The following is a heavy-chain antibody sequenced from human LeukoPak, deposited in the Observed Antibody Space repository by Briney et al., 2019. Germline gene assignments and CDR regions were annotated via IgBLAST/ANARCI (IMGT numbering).Heavy chain of an antibody. D-gene: IGHD3-22*01. Sequence: GGSPRLSCAASGFTFSTYTMNWVRQAPGKGLEWVSSISDSSGSIYYADSVKGRFTISRDNAKNSLYLQMNSLRGEDTAVYYCARDAVVVDINGFDIWGRGTMVTVSS. V-gene: IGHV3-21*01. J-gene: IGHJ3*02. CDR1: GFTFSTYT. CDR3: ARDAVVVDINGFDI. CDR2: ISDSSGSI.